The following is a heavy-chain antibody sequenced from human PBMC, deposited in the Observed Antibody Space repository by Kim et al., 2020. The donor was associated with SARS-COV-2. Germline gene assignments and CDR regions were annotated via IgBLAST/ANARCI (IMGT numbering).Heavy chain of an antibody. D-gene: IGHD3-9*01. Sequence: ASVKVSCKASGYTFTSYDINWVRQATGQGLEWMGWMNPNSGNTGYAQKFQGRVTMTRNTSISTAYMELSSLRSEDTAVYYCASGRANFDWNYYGMDVWGQGTTVTVSS. CDR2: MNPNSGNT. CDR1: GYTFTSYD. J-gene: IGHJ6*02. V-gene: IGHV1-8*01. CDR3: ASGRANFDWNYYGMDV.